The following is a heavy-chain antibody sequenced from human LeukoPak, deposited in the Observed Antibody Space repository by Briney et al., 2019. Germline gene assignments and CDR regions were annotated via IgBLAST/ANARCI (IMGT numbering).Heavy chain of an antibody. D-gene: IGHD6-19*01. V-gene: IGHV4-59*08. CDR3: ATTPALAVAGTLDPKE. J-gene: IGHJ4*02. Sequence: SETLSLTCTVSGGSISGYYWSWIRQPPGKGLEFIGYIYYSGSTSYNPSLKSRVTISVDTSENQFSLKLSSVTAADTAVYYCATTPALAVAGTLDPKEWGQGTLVTVSS. CDR2: IYYSGST. CDR1: GGSISGYY.